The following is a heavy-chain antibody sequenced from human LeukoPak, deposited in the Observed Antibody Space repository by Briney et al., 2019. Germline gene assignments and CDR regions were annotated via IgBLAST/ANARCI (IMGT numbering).Heavy chain of an antibody. Sequence: GGSLRLSCAASGFTFSSHAMSWARQAPGKGLEWVSAISGSGGSTYYADSVKGRFTISRDNSKNTLYLQMNSLRAEDTAVYYCAKHHYDFWSGSINWGQGTLVTVSS. CDR3: AKHHYDFWSGSIN. CDR1: GFTFSSHA. D-gene: IGHD3-3*01. V-gene: IGHV3-23*01. J-gene: IGHJ4*02. CDR2: ISGSGGST.